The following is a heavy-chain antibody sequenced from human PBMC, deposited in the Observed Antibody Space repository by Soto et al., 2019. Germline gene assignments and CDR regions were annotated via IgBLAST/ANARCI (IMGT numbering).Heavy chain of an antibody. V-gene: IGHV4-39*01. CDR2: IYYSGST. D-gene: IGHD6-13*01. Sequence: PSETLSLTCTVSGGSISSGGYYWSWIRQHPGKGLEWIGSIYYSGSTYYNPSLKSRVTISVDTSKNQFSLKLSSVTAADTAVYSSARQPIAAAGKEYYYYYYMDVWGKGTTVTVSS. CDR3: ARQPIAAAGKEYYYYYYMDV. CDR1: GGSISSGGYY. J-gene: IGHJ6*03.